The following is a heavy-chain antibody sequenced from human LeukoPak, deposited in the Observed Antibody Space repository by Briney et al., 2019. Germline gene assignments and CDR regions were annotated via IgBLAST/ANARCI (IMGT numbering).Heavy chain of an antibody. Sequence: GGSLRLSCAASGFTFSSYGMHWVRQAPGKGLEWVAVIWYDGSNKYYADSVKGRFTISRDNSKNTLYLQMNSLRAEDTAVYYCARGRYYYDSSGYRTDAFHIWGQGTMVTVSS. CDR2: IWYDGSNK. D-gene: IGHD3-22*01. V-gene: IGHV3-33*01. J-gene: IGHJ3*02. CDR1: GFTFSSYG. CDR3: ARGRYYYDSSGYRTDAFHI.